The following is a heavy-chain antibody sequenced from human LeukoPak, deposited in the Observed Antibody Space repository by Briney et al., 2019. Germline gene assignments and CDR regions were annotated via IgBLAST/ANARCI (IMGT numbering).Heavy chain of an antibody. J-gene: IGHJ4*02. CDR2: IDPSGGST. D-gene: IGHD2-2*01. V-gene: IGHV1-46*01. Sequence: ASVKVSCKASGYTFTSYYMHWVRQAPGQGLEWMGIIDPSGGSTSYAQKFQGRVTMTRDTSTSTVYMELSSLRSEDTAVYYRARDVGCSSTSCYPEHFDYWGQGTLVTVSS. CDR1: GYTFTSYY. CDR3: ARDVGCSSTSCYPEHFDY.